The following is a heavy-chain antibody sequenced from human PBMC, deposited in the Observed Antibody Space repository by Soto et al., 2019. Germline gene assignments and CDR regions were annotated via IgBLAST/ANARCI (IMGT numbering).Heavy chain of an antibody. CDR1: GGSFSGYY. CDR3: ARRGIVVAITSGMDV. D-gene: IGHD2-21*01. CDR2: INHSGST. J-gene: IGHJ6*02. Sequence: QVQLQQWGAGLLKPSETLSLTCAVYGGSFSGYYWRWIRQPPGKGLEWIGKINHSGSTHYNPSLKSGVTISVDTSKNQFSLKLSSVTAADTAVYYCARRGIVVAITSGMDVWGQGTTVTVSS. V-gene: IGHV4-34*02.